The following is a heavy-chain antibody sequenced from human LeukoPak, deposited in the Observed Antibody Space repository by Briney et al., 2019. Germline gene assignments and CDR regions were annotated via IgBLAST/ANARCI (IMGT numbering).Heavy chain of an antibody. CDR1: GFTFSNAW. D-gene: IGHD1/OR15-1a*01. Sequence: GGSLRLSCAASGFTFSNAWMSWVRQAPGKGLEWVGRIKSKTDGGTTDYAAPVKGRFTISRDDSKNTLYLQMNSLKTEDTAVYYCARQTKTGVGDYWGQGTLVTVSS. J-gene: IGHJ4*02. V-gene: IGHV3-15*01. CDR3: ARQTKTGVGDY. CDR2: IKSKTDGGTT.